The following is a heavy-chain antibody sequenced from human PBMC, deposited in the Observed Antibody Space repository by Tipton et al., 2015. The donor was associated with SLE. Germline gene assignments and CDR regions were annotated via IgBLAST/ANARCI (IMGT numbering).Heavy chain of an antibody. J-gene: IGHJ4*02. CDR3: ARGGYSYGY. Sequence: TLSLTCAVYGGSFSGYYWSWIRQPPGKGLEWIGYINHSGSTNYNPSLKSRVTISVDTSKNQFSLKLSSVTAADTAVYYCARGGYSYGYWGQGTLVTVSS. D-gene: IGHD5-18*01. V-gene: IGHV4-34*01. CDR1: GGSFSGYY. CDR2: INHSGST.